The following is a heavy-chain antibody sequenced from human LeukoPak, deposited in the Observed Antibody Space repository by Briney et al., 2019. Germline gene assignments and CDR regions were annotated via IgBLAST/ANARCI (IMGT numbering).Heavy chain of an antibody. CDR3: AKDRPVLMVYATSPHYFDY. J-gene: IGHJ4*02. CDR1: GFTFSSFA. CDR2: ISGSGGNT. Sequence: GASQTLFCPASGFTFSSFAMRWVRQAAGRGREWVSAISGSGGNTYYADSVKGRFTISRDNSKNTLYLQMNSLRAEDTAVYYCAKDRPVLMVYATSPHYFDYWGQGTLVTVSS. D-gene: IGHD2-8*01. V-gene: IGHV3-23*01.